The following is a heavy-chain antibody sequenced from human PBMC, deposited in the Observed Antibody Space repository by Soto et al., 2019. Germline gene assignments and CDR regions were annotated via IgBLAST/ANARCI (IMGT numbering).Heavy chain of an antibody. CDR2: VYYSGSS. J-gene: IGHJ5*02. CDR3: AKLSFTSSTCYFPGCFDP. CDR1: GDSISGGASF. Sequence: PSETLSLTCTVSGDSISGGASFWSWIRQPPGKGLEWIANVYYSGSSYYNPSLKSRLTISVDTTKNQFSLQLKSMTAADTAVYYCAKLSFTSSTCYFPGCFDPWGQGTLVTVSS. V-gene: IGHV4-31*03. D-gene: IGHD2-2*01.